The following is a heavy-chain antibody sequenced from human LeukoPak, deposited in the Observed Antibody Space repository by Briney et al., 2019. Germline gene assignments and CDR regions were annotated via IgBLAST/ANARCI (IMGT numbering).Heavy chain of an antibody. J-gene: IGHJ6*02. D-gene: IGHD6-13*01. V-gene: IGHV1-2*02. CDR1: GYTFTGYY. CDR2: INPNSGGT. Sequence: GASVKVSCKASGYTFTGYYMHWVRQAPGQGLEWMGWINPNSGGTNYAQKFQGRVTMTRDTSISTAYMELSRLRFDDTAVYYCARNAAAAGTGYYYYGMDVWGQGTTVTVSS. CDR3: ARNAAAAGTGYYYYGMDV.